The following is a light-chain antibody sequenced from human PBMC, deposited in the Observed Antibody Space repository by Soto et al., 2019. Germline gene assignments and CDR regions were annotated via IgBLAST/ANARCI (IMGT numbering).Light chain of an antibody. CDR1: QNVGSF. CDR3: QQRSNWPPIT. Sequence: EIGLTQSPATLSLSPGERATLSCRASQNVGSFLAWYQHKPGQAPRLLIYDAFNRATGIPARFNGSGSGTDFTLTISSLEPEDFAVYFCQQRSNWPPITFGQGTRLEIK. J-gene: IGKJ5*01. V-gene: IGKV3-11*01. CDR2: DAF.